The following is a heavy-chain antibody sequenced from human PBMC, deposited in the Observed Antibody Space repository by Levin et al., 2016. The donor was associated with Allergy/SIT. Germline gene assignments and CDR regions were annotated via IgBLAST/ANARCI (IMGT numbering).Heavy chain of an antibody. J-gene: IGHJ4*02. CDR3: ARGRRIQLCSFDY. D-gene: IGHD5-18*01. Sequence: VRQMPGKGLEWVANIKQDGSEKYYVDSVKGRFTISRDNAKNSLYLQMNSLRAEDTAVYYCARGRRIQLCSFDYWGQGTLVTVSS. CDR2: IKQDGSEK. V-gene: IGHV3-7*03.